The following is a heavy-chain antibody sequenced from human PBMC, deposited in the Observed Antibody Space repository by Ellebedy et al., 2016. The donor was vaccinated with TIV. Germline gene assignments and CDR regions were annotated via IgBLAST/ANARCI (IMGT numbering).Heavy chain of an antibody. D-gene: IGHD6-19*01. V-gene: IGHV1-69*04. J-gene: IGHJ5*02. CDR1: GGTFSRHV. CDR2: IIPILGLA. Sequence: AASVQVSCKASGGTFSRHVISWVRQAPGQGLDWMGRIIPILGLANYAQKFQGRVTLTADKSTSTAYMELSSLRSEDTAVYYCAREPSGVGWYDSSWFDPWGQGTLVTVSS. CDR3: AREPSGVGWYDSSWFDP.